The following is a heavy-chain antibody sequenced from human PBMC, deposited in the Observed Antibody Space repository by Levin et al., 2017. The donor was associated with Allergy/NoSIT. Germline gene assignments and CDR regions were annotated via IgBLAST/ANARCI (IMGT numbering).Heavy chain of an antibody. D-gene: IGHD4-23*01. J-gene: IGHJ3*02. CDR1: GFTFSSSS. CDR2: ISSSSSYI. CDR3: ANYGGNDAFDI. V-gene: IGHV3-21*01. Sequence: LSLTCAASGFTFSSSSMNWVRQAPGKGLEWVSSISSSSSYIYYADSVKGRFTISRDNAKNSLYLQMNSLRAEDTAVYYCANYGGNDAFDIWGQGTMVTVSS.